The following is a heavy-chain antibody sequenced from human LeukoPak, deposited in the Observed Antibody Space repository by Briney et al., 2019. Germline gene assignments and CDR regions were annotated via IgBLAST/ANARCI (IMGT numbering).Heavy chain of an antibody. V-gene: IGHV4-39*01. Sequence: SETLSLTCTVSGGSISSSSYYWGWIRQPLGKGLEWIGSIYYSGSTYYNPSLKSRVTISVDTSKNQFSLKLSSVTAADTAVYYCARFDSSGWYERFDYWGQGTLVTVSS. J-gene: IGHJ4*02. CDR3: ARFDSSGWYERFDY. CDR1: GGSISSSSYY. D-gene: IGHD6-19*01. CDR2: IYYSGST.